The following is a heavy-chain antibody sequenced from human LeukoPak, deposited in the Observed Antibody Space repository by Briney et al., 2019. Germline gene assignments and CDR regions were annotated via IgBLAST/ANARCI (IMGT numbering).Heavy chain of an antibody. Sequence: GASVKVSCKASGYTFTSYAMHWVRQAPGQRLEWMGWINAGNGNTKYSQKFQGRVTITRDTSASTAYMELSSLRSEDTAVYYCARDETRLTLLGAFDIWGQGTMVTVSS. CDR2: INAGNGNT. J-gene: IGHJ3*02. V-gene: IGHV1-3*01. CDR3: ARDETRLTLLGAFDI. CDR1: GYTFTSYA. D-gene: IGHD3-9*01.